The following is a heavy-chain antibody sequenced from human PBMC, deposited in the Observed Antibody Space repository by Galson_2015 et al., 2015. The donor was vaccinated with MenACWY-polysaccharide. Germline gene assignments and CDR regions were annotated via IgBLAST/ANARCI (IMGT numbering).Heavy chain of an antibody. D-gene: IGHD2-15*01. J-gene: IGHJ4*02. V-gene: IGHV1-18*04. Sequence: SVKVSCKASGYTFNNYAINWVRQAPGQGLEWMAWINTYNGNTNYAQKVHGRVTVTADSNTAYMELQSLRSDDTAVYYCARDAGGTEDYWGQGTRVTVSS. CDR1: GYTFNNYA. CDR3: ARDAGGTEDY. CDR2: INTYNGNT.